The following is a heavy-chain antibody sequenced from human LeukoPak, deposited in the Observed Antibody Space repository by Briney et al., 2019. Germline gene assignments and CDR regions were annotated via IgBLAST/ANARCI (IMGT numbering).Heavy chain of an antibody. J-gene: IGHJ5*02. CDR3: ARESSGWYFVWFDP. CDR2: IEYDGSYK. Sequence: GGSLRLSCAASGFTFSGYGMHWVRQAPGKGLEWVTFIEYDGSYKYYADSVKGRFTISRDNSKNTLYLQMNSLRAEDTALYYCARESSGWYFVWFDPWGQGTLVTVSS. D-gene: IGHD6-19*01. V-gene: IGHV3-30*12. CDR1: GFTFSGYG.